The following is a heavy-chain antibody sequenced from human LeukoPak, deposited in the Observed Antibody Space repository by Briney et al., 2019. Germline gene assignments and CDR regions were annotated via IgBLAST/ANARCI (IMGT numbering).Heavy chain of an antibody. V-gene: IGHV3-23*01. CDR3: AKFKRNDDYDQHDAFDS. Sequence: GGSLRLSCAASGLYAMSWVRPAPGKGLEWVSAISASGGSTYYADSVKGRFTISRDNSKNTLYLQMNSLRAEDTAVYFCAKFKRNDDYDQHDAFDSWGQGTMVTVSS. J-gene: IGHJ3*02. D-gene: IGHD4-17*01. CDR2: ISASGGST. CDR1: GLYA.